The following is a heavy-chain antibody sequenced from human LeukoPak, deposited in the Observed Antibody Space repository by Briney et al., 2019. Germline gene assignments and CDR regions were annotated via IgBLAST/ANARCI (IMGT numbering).Heavy chain of an antibody. J-gene: IGHJ3*02. CDR1: GFTFSSYS. V-gene: IGHV3-21*06. Sequence: GGSLRLSCAASGFTFSSYSMNWVRQAPGKGLEWVSSISSSRSYIYYADSVKGRFTISRDNTKNSLYLQMNSLRAEDTAVYYCAKGGSRLFSHIWGQGTMVTVSS. CDR2: ISSSRSYI. D-gene: IGHD3-3*01. CDR3: AKGGSRLFSHI.